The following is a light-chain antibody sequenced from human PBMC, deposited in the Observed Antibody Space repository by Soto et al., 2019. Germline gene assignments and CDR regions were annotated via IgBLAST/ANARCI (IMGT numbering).Light chain of an antibody. CDR2: GAS. CDR3: LQDYNYPRT. V-gene: IGKV3-15*01. J-gene: IGKJ1*01. Sequence: EIVMMQFPATLSVSPGERVTLSCRAIQIVGQSVTTNLAWYQQKPGQAPRLLIYGASTRATGIPARFSGSGSGTEFTLTISSLQPEDFATYYCLQDYNYPRTFGQGTKVDIK. CDR1: QSVTTN.